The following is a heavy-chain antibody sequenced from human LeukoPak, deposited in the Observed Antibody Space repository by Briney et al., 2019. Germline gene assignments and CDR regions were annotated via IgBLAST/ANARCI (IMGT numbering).Heavy chain of an antibody. V-gene: IGHV3-NL1*01. D-gene: IGHD3-10*01. CDR1: GVTFSSYA. J-gene: IGHJ4*02. Sequence: GGSLRLSCAASGVTFSSYAMHWVRQAPGKGLEWVSVIYSGGSTYYADSVKGRFTISRDNSKNTLYLQMNSLRAEDTAVYYCAKAGLWFGELLSPHYFDYWGQGTLVTVSS. CDR3: AKAGLWFGELLSPHYFDY. CDR2: IYSGGST.